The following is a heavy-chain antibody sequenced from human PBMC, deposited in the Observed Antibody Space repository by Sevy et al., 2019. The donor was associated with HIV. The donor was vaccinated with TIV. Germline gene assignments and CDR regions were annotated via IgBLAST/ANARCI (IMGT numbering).Heavy chain of an antibody. V-gene: IGHV3-23*01. Sequence: GGSLRLSCAASGFTFSRNAMSWVRQAPGKGLEWASGITGSGGSTYYAHSVKGRFTISRDNSKNALYLQMNSLRCEDTAVYYCAKVGYCSSTSCYSIYYGMDVWGQGTTVTVSS. CDR2: ITGSGGST. D-gene: IGHD2-2*02. CDR3: AKVGYCSSTSCYSIYYGMDV. CDR1: GFTFSRNA. J-gene: IGHJ6*02.